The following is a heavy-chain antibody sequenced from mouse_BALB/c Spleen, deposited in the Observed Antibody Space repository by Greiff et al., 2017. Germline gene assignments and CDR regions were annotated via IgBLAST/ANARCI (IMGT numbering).Heavy chain of an antibody. Sequence: EVKVVESGGGLVKPGGSLKLSCAASGFTFSEYYMYWVRQTPEKRLEWVATISDGGSYTYYPASVKGRFTISRDNAKNNLYLQMRILKSEDTAMYYCAREREYYSSSYGFAYWGQGTLVTVSA. V-gene: IGHV5-4*02. CDR3: AREREYYSSSYGFAY. CDR1: GFTFSEYY. D-gene: IGHD1-1*01. J-gene: IGHJ3*01. CDR2: ISDGGSYT.